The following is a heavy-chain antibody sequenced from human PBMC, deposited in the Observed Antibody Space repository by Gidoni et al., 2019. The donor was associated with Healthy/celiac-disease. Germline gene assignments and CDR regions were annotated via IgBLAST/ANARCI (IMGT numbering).Heavy chain of an antibody. J-gene: IGHJ4*02. CDR1: GGSISSSSYY. V-gene: IGHV4-39*01. CDR2: IYYSGST. CDR3: ARQLSSSFDY. D-gene: IGHD6-13*01. Sequence: QLQLQESGPGLVKPSETLSLTCTFPGGSISSSSYYWGWIRQPPGKGLEWIGSIYYSGSTYYNPSLKSRVTISVDTSKNQFSLKLSSVTAADTAVYYCARQLSSSFDYWGQGTLVTVSS.